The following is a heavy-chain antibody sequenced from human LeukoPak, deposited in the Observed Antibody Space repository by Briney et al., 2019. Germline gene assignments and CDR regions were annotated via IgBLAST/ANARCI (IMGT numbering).Heavy chain of an antibody. Sequence: PSETLSLTCTVSGGSISSYYWSWIRQPPGKGLEWIGYIYYSGSTNYNPSLKSRVTISVDTSKNQFSLKLSSVTAADTAVYYCARGYTNYYDSSGPKGAFDIWGQGTMVTVSS. CDR2: IYYSGST. CDR1: GGSISSYY. CDR3: ARGYTNYYDSSGPKGAFDI. J-gene: IGHJ3*02. D-gene: IGHD3-22*01. V-gene: IGHV4-59*01.